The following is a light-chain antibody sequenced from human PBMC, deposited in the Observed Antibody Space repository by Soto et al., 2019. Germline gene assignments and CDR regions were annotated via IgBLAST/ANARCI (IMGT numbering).Light chain of an antibody. CDR1: QSVHDW. J-gene: IGKJ4*01. CDR3: QQSYSFPLT. V-gene: IGKV1-12*01. Sequence: DIQMTQSPSSVSASVGDRVTITCRASQSVHDWLAWYQQKPGKAPKLLIYFASTLQSGVPSRFSGSGSGTSFTLTITSLQPEDFATYYCQQSYSFPLTFGGGTEVVIE. CDR2: FAS.